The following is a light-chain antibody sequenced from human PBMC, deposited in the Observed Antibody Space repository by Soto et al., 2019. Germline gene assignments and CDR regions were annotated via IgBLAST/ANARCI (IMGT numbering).Light chain of an antibody. V-gene: IGKV1-39*01. Sequence: DIQVTQSPCSLSASVGDRVTITCRASQSIDGYLNWYQQKPGKAPKLLIYAASSLQSGVPSRFSGSGSGTDFTLTISSLQPEDFAVYYCQQYGSSPWTFGQGTKVDIK. CDR3: QQYGSSPWT. CDR1: QSIDGY. CDR2: AAS. J-gene: IGKJ1*01.